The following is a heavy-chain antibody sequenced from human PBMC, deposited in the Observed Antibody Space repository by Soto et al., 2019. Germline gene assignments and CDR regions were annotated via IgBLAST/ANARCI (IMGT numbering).Heavy chain of an antibody. D-gene: IGHD5-12*01. CDR2: TSGSGDTT. Sequence: GGSLRLSCEASGFTFTSYAMSWVRQAPGKGLEWVSATSGSGDTTYYADSVKGRFTISRDNSEKRLYLQMNSLRAEDTAVYYCAKMVHGGYVSYFDSWGQGTLVTVS. CDR3: AKMVHGGYVSYFDS. J-gene: IGHJ4*02. V-gene: IGHV3-23*01. CDR1: GFTFTSYA.